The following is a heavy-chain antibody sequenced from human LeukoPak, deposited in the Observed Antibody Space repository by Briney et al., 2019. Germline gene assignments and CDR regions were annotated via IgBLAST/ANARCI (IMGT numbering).Heavy chain of an antibody. CDR3: ARAVVPAGYYYYYIDV. V-gene: IGHV4-4*09. CDR2: IYTSGST. J-gene: IGHJ6*03. Sequence: SETLSLTCTVSGGSISSYYWSWIRQPPGKGLEWIGYIYTSGSTNYNPSLKSRVTISVDTSKNQFSLKLSSVTAADTAVYYCARAVVPAGYYYYYIDVWGKGTTVTVS. CDR1: GGSISSYY. D-gene: IGHD2-2*01.